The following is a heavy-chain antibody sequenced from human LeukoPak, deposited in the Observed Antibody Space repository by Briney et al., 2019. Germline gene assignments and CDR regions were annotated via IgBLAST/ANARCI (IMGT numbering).Heavy chain of an antibody. V-gene: IGHV3-21*01. Sequence: GGSLRLSCAASGFTFSSYSMNWVRQAPGKGLEWVSSISSSSSYIYYADSVKGRFTISRDNAKNSLYLQMNSLRAEDTAVYYCARAAHYYDSSGYYYNYWGQGTLVTVSS. CDR3: ARAAHYYDSSGYYYNY. CDR2: ISSSSSYI. CDR1: GFTFSSYS. D-gene: IGHD3-22*01. J-gene: IGHJ4*02.